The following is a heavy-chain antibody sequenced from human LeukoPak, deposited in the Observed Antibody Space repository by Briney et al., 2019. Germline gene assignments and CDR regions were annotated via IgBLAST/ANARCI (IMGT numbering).Heavy chain of an antibody. CDR3: ARTNYGDYDY. Sequence: SETLSLTCAVYGGSFSGYYWSWIRQPPGKGLEWIGEINHSGSTNYNPSLKSRVTISVDTSKNQFSLKLSSVTAADTAVYYCARTNYGDYDYWGQGTLVTVSS. V-gene: IGHV4-34*01. D-gene: IGHD4-17*01. CDR2: INHSGST. CDR1: GGSFSGYY. J-gene: IGHJ4*02.